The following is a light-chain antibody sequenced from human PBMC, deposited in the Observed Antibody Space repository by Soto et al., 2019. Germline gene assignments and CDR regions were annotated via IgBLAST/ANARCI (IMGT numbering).Light chain of an antibody. CDR2: GAS. J-gene: IGKJ1*01. Sequence: EIVLTQSPGTLSLSPGERATLSCRASQSVSSSYLAWYQQKPGQAPRLLIYGASSRATGIPDKFSGSGSGAYFRLTSSSLEPEDLAVYHCLQYGSRPRTFGEGTKVEI. CDR3: LQYGSRPRT. V-gene: IGKV3-20*01. CDR1: QSVSSSY.